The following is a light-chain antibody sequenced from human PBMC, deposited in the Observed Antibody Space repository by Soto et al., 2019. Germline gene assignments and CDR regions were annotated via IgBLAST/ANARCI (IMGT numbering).Light chain of an antibody. V-gene: IGKV3-20*01. Sequence: EIVLTQSPGTLSLSPGERATLSCRASQSVSSSYLAWYQQKPGQAPRLLIYGASSRATGIPARFSGSGSGTDFTLTLSRLEPEDFAVYYCQQYGSSPQTFGQGTKLEIK. CDR2: GAS. J-gene: IGKJ2*01. CDR1: QSVSSSY. CDR3: QQYGSSPQT.